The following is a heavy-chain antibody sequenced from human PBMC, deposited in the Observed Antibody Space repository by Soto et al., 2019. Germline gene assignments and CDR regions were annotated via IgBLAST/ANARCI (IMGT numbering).Heavy chain of an antibody. V-gene: IGHV3-9*01. CDR2: ISWNSGSI. D-gene: IGHD3-3*01. Sequence: PGGSLRLSCAASGFTFDYYAMHWVRQAPGKGLEWVSGISWNSGSIGYADSVKGRFTISRDNAKNSLYLQMNSLRAEDTALYYCAKDKGDFWSGFSPRKYYYYYYGMGVWGQGTTVTVSS. J-gene: IGHJ6*02. CDR1: GFTFDYYA. CDR3: AKDKGDFWSGFSPRKYYYYYYGMGV.